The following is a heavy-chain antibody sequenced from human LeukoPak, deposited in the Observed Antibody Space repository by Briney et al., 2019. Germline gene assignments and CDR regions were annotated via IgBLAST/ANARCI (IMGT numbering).Heavy chain of an antibody. J-gene: IGHJ6*04. Sequence: PSETLSLTCTVSGCSISSYYWSWIRQPPGKGLEWIGYIYYSGSTNYNPSLKSRVTISVDTSKNQFSLKLSSVTAADTAVYYCARDRPGFSGYYYGMDVWGKGTTVTVSS. CDR1: GCSISSYY. CDR2: IYYSGST. V-gene: IGHV4-59*01. CDR3: ARDRPGFSGYYYGMDV. D-gene: IGHD3-10*01.